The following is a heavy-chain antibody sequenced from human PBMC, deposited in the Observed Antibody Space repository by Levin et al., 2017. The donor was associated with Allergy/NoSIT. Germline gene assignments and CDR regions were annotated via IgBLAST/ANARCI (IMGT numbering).Heavy chain of an antibody. J-gene: IGHJ4*02. D-gene: IGHD3-10*01. V-gene: IGHV3-48*01. Sequence: QTGGSLRLSCAASGFTFSSYSMNWVRQAPGKGLEWVSYISSSSSTIYYADSVKGRFTISRDNAKNSLYLQMNSLRAEDTAVYYCARVYMVRGVNFDYWGQGTLVTVSS. CDR2: ISSSSSTI. CDR3: ARVYMVRGVNFDY. CDR1: GFTFSSYS.